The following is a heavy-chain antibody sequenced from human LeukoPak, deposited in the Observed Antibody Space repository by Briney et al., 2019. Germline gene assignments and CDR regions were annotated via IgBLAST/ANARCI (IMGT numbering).Heavy chain of an antibody. CDR2: IYYSGST. D-gene: IGHD5-12*01. Sequence: SETLSLTCTVCGGSISSYYWSWIRQPPGKGLEWIGYIYYSGSTNYNPSLKSRVTISVDTSKNQFSLKLSSVTAADTAVYYCARVGSGYSGYTVDYWGQGTLVTVSS. CDR1: GGSISSYY. J-gene: IGHJ4*02. CDR3: ARVGSGYSGYTVDY. V-gene: IGHV4-59*01.